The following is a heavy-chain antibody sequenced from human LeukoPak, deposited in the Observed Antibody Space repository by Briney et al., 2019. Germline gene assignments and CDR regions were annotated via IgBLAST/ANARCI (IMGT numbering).Heavy chain of an antibody. J-gene: IGHJ4*02. Sequence: ASVKVSRKASGYTFTGYYMHWVRQAPGQGLEWMGWINPNSGGTNYAQKFQGRVTMTRDTSISTAYMELSRLRSDDTAVYYCARESIYGDYVDYWGQGTLVTVSS. CDR2: INPNSGGT. CDR3: ARESIYGDYVDY. CDR1: GYTFTGYY. V-gene: IGHV1-2*02. D-gene: IGHD2-21*01.